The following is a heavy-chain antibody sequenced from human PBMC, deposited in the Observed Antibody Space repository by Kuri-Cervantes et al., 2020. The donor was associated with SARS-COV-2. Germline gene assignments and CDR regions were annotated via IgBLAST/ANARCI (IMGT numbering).Heavy chain of an antibody. Sequence: SQTLSLTCAVSVDSLSRVDYSWSWIRQPPGKGLELIGYIYRDGKTYYSPSLTSRVTISVDRSNNQFFLQLTSVTAADTAVYYCARLIRVAAVPDPWGQGTLVTVSS. CDR2: IYRDGKT. J-gene: IGHJ5*02. CDR1: VDSLSRVDYS. D-gene: IGHD2-21*02. CDR3: ARLIRVAAVPDP. V-gene: IGHV4-30-2*01.